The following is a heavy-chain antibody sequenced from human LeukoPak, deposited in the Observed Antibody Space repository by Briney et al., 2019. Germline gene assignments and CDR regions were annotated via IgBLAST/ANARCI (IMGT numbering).Heavy chain of an antibody. CDR3: AREVYSSSWYPNWLDP. V-gene: IGHV4-39*07. CDR1: GGSISSSSYY. Sequence: SETLSLTCTVSGGSISSSSYYWGWLRQPPGKGLEWIGSIYYSGSTYYNPSLKSRVTISVDTSKNQFSLKLSSVTAADTAVYYCAREVYSSSWYPNWLDPWGQGTLVTVSS. CDR2: IYYSGST. D-gene: IGHD6-13*01. J-gene: IGHJ5*02.